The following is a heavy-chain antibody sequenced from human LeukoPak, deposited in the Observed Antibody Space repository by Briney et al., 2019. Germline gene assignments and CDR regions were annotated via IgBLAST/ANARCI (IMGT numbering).Heavy chain of an antibody. V-gene: IGHV3-15*01. Sequence: GGSLRLSCAASGFTFSNAWMSWVRQAPGKGLEWVGRIKSKTDGGTTDYAAPVKGRFTISRDDSKNTLYLQMNSLKTEDTAVYYCTTCRYRGGSCYSDYWGQGTLVTVSS. CDR1: GFTFSNAW. CDR3: TTCRYRGGSCYSDY. D-gene: IGHD2-15*01. J-gene: IGHJ4*02. CDR2: IKSKTDGGTT.